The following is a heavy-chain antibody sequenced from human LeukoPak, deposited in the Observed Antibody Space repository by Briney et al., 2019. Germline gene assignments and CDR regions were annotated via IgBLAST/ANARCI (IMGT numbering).Heavy chain of an antibody. J-gene: IGHJ6*03. CDR2: ISWNSGSI. CDR3: AKAGGLELRLGYYYYMDV. D-gene: IGHD1-7*01. Sequence: GGSLRLSCAASGFTFDDYAMHSVRQAPGKGLEWVSGISWNSGSIGYADSVKGRFTISRDNAKNSLYLQMNSLRAEDTALYYCAKAGGLELRLGYYYYMDVWGKGTTVTVSS. CDR1: GFTFDDYA. V-gene: IGHV3-9*01.